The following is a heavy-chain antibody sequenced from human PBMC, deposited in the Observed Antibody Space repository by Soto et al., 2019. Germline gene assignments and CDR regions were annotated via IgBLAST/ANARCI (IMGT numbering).Heavy chain of an antibody. D-gene: IGHD3-22*01. V-gene: IGHV3-30*18. J-gene: IGHJ3*02. Sequence: PGGSLRLSCAASGFTFSSYGMHWVRQAPDKGLEWVAVISYDGSNKYYADSVKGRFTISRDNSKNTLYLQMNSLRAEDTAVYYCTNGLGGCDSSGFKNDAFDIWGQGTMVTVSS. CDR1: GFTFSSYG. CDR3: TNGLGGCDSSGFKNDAFDI. CDR2: ISYDGSNK.